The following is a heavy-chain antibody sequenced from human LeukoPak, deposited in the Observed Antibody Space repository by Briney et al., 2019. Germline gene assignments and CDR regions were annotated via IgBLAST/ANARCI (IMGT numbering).Heavy chain of an antibody. J-gene: IGHJ5*02. CDR2: ISSSGSTI. CDR3: AKDFAQWELPRFDP. D-gene: IGHD1-26*01. CDR1: GFTFSDYY. Sequence: GGSLRLSCAASGFTFSDYYMSWIRQAPGKGLEWVSYISSSGSTIYYADSVKGRFTISRDNSKNTLYPQMNSLRAEDTAVYYCAKDFAQWELPRFDPWGQGTLVTVSS. V-gene: IGHV3-11*04.